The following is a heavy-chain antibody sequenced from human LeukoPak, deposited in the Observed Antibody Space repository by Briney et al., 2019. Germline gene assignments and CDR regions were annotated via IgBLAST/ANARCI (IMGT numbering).Heavy chain of an antibody. CDR3: AKDTESIAVAHLDY. V-gene: IGHV3-9*01. CDR2: ISWNSGSI. CDR1: GFTFDDYA. D-gene: IGHD6-19*01. J-gene: IGHJ4*02. Sequence: PGRSLRLPCAASGFTFDDYAMHWVRQAPGKGLEWVSGISWNSGSIGYADSVKGRFTISRDNAKNSLYLQMNSLRAEDTALYYCAKDTESIAVAHLDYWGQGTLVTVSS.